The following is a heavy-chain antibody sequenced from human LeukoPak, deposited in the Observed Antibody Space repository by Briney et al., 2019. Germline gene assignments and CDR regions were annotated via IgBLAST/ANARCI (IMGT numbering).Heavy chain of an antibody. CDR1: GGSISSSSYF. CDR3: ARRTIVVVPAANNWFDP. CDR2: IYYSGST. V-gene: IGHV4-39*01. Sequence: SETLSLTCTVSGGSISSSSYFWGWIRQPPGKGLEWIGNIYYSGSTSYNPSLKSRVTISVDTSKNQFPLRLTSVTAADTAVYYCARRTIVVVPAANNWFDPWGQGTLVTVSS. J-gene: IGHJ5*02. D-gene: IGHD2-2*01.